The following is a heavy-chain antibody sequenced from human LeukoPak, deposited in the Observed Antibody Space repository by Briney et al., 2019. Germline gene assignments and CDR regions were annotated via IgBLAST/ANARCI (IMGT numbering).Heavy chain of an antibody. CDR1: GFTFSSYA. J-gene: IGHJ4*02. CDR3: ARDYCGGDRSSH. Sequence: GGSLRLSCAASGFTFSSYAMNWVRQAPGKGLEWVSYISGSGSNINYADSVRGRFTISRDNAENTLYLQMNSLRAEDTAVYYCARDYCGGDRSSHWGRGTLVTVSS. D-gene: IGHD2-21*02. V-gene: IGHV3-48*03. CDR2: ISGSGSNI.